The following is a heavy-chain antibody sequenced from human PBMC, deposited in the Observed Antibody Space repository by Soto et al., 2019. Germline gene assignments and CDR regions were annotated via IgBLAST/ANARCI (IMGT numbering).Heavy chain of an antibody. CDR3: AKWRYNYGFLDPTRGSHLDY. V-gene: IGHV3-23*01. J-gene: IGHJ4*01. CDR2: ISDSGPGT. D-gene: IGHD3-10*01. Sequence: GRYLRLSCAASGFSFSRYAMTSVRLTPWQVLEWGSSISDSGPGTDYADSVQARCTISRDNSKNTLFLQMTTLRGKDTDTYYSAKWRYNYGFLDPTRGSHLDYWGHGSPVNLSS. CDR1: GFSFSRYA.